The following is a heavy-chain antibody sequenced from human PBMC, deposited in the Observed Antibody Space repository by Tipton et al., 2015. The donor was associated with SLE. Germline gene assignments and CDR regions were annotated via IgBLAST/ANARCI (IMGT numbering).Heavy chain of an antibody. Sequence: TLSLTCAVYGGSFSGYYWSWIRQPPGKGLAWLGEINHSGSTNYNPSLKSRFTISVDTSKNQFSLKLSSVTAADTAVYYCARGGQAVGWFDPWGQETLVTVSS. J-gene: IGHJ5*02. D-gene: IGHD1-26*01. V-gene: IGHV4-34*01. CDR3: ARGGQAVGWFDP. CDR2: INHSGST. CDR1: GGSFSGYY.